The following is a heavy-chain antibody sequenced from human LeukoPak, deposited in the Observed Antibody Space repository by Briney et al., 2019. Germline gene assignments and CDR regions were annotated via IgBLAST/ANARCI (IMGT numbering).Heavy chain of an antibody. CDR3: ARHYYDSSGYYYVRY. Sequence: SETLSLTCTVSGDSISSYYWSWVRQPAGKGLEWIGRIHPSGSTNYNPSLKSRVTISVDTSKNQFSLKLSSVTAADTAVYYCARHYYDSSGYYYVRYWGQGTLVTVSS. D-gene: IGHD3-22*01. V-gene: IGHV4-4*07. J-gene: IGHJ4*02. CDR2: IHPSGST. CDR1: GDSISSYY.